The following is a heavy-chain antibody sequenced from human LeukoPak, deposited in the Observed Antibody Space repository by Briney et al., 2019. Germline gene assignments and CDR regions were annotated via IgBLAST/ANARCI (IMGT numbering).Heavy chain of an antibody. J-gene: IGHJ6*02. CDR1: GGTFSSYA. Sequence: ASVKVSCKASGGTFSSYAISWVRQAPGQGLEWMGRIIPILGIANYAQKFQGRVTITADKSTSTAYMELSSLRSEDTAVYYCAREKWSTVTLYYYGMDVWGQGTTVTVSS. CDR3: AREKWSTVTLYYYGMDV. V-gene: IGHV1-69*04. D-gene: IGHD4-17*01. CDR2: IIPILGIA.